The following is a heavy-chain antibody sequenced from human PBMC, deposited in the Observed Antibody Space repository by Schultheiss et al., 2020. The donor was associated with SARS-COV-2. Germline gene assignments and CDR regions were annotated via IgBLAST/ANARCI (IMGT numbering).Heavy chain of an antibody. CDR1: GGSVRSGGYY. J-gene: IGHJ4*02. Sequence: SQTLSLTCTVSGGSVRSGGYYWSWIRQYPGKGLEWIGYIYYSGSTNYNPSLKSRVTISVDKSKNQFSLKLSSVTAADTAVYYCARGTHIAVAGDFDYWGQGTLVTVSS. D-gene: IGHD6-19*01. CDR3: ARGTHIAVAGDFDY. CDR2: IYYSGST. V-gene: IGHV4-61*08.